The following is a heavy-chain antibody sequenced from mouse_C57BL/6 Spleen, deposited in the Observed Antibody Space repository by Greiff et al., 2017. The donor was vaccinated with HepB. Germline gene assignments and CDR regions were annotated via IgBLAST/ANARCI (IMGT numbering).Heavy chain of an antibody. CDR2: ISSGGDYI. CDR1: GFTFSSYA. J-gene: IGHJ2*01. Sequence: DVHLVESGEGLVKPGGSLKLSCAASGFTFSSYAMSWVRQTPEKRLEWVAYISSGGDYIYYADTVKGRFTISRDNARNTLYLQMSSLKSEDTAMYYCTRDWDDYFDYWGQGTTLTVSS. V-gene: IGHV5-9-1*02. D-gene: IGHD4-1*01. CDR3: TRDWDDYFDY.